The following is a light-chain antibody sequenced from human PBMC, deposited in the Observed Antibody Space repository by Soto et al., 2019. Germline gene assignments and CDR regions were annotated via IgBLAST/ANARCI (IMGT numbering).Light chain of an antibody. Sequence: DIQMTQSPSSMSASVGDRVTITCRASQSISAYLNWYQQKPGKAPKLLIYDASNLGSGAPSRFSGSGSGTESSLTISNLQPDDCATYYCQQYENYWTFGQGTRVEIK. V-gene: IGKV1-5*01. CDR3: QQYENYWT. CDR2: DAS. CDR1: QSISAY. J-gene: IGKJ1*01.